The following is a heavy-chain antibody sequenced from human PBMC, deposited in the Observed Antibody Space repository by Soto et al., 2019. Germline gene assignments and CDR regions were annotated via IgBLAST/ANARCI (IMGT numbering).Heavy chain of an antibody. V-gene: IGHV1-69*13. CDR3: ARDWRKSEGIAAAGYLTDYGMDV. D-gene: IGHD6-13*01. J-gene: IGHJ6*02. Sequence: SVKVSCKASGGTFSSYAISWVRQAPGEGLEWMGGIIPIFGTANYAQKFQGRVTITADESTSTAYMELSSLRSEDTAVYYCARDWRKSEGIAAAGYLTDYGMDVWGQGTTVT. CDR1: GGTFSSYA. CDR2: IIPIFGTA.